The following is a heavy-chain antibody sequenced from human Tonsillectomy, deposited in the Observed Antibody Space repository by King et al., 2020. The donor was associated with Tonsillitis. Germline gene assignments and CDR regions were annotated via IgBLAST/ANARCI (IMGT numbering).Heavy chain of an antibody. Sequence: QLVQSGGGLVQPGGSLKLSCAASGFTFSGSAMHWVRQASGKGLEWVGRIRSKANSYATAYAASVKGRFTNPRDDSKNTAYLQMNSLKTEDTAVYYCTRTTTYSGSYSSWGQGTLVTVSS. V-gene: IGHV3-73*01. CDR2: IRSKANSYAT. CDR3: TRTTTYSGSYSS. J-gene: IGHJ5*02. CDR1: GFTFSGSA. D-gene: IGHD1-26*01.